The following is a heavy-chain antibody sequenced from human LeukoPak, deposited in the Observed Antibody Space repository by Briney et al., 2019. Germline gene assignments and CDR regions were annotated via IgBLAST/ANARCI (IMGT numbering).Heavy chain of an antibody. CDR3: ARAPPNSSGWPSSIDY. CDR1: GGSISSSSYY. V-gene: IGHV4-39*07. D-gene: IGHD6-19*01. CDR2: IYYSGST. Sequence: PSETLSLTCTVSGGSISSSSYYWGWIRQPPGKGLEWIGSIYYSGSTYYNPSLKSRVTISVDTSKNQFSLKLSSVTAADAAVYYCARAPPNSSGWPSSIDYWGQGTLVTVSS. J-gene: IGHJ4*02.